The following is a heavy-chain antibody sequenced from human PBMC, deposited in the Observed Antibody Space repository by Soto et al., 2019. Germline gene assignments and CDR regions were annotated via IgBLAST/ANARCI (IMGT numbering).Heavy chain of an antibody. J-gene: IGHJ6*02. D-gene: IGHD2-2*01. CDR1: GYTFTNYY. CDR3: AAALVDYSRPDYYYYYVMDV. V-gene: IGHV1-46*01. Sequence: ASVKVSCKASGYTFTNYYIDWVRQAPGQGLEWMGIINPNGGSTTYVQKFQERVTMTRDTSTSTVYMELSSLRSEDTAVYYCAAALVDYSRPDYYYYYVMDVWGQGTTVTVSS. CDR2: INPNGGST.